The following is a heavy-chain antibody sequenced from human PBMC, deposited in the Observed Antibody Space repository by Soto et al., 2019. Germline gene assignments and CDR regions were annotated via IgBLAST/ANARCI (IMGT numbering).Heavy chain of an antibody. D-gene: IGHD3-10*01. CDR3: ARHSITMVRGVIGLNYGMDV. CDR1: GYSFTSYW. Sequence: GESLKISCKGSGYSFTSYWIGWVRQMPGKGLEWMGIIYPGDSDTRYSPSFQGQVTISADRSISTAYLQWSSLKASDTAMYYCARHSITMVRGVIGLNYGMDVWGQGTTVTVSS. V-gene: IGHV5-51*01. J-gene: IGHJ6*02. CDR2: IYPGDSDT.